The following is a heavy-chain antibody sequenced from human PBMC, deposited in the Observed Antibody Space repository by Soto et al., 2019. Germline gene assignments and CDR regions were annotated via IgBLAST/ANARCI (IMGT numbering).Heavy chain of an antibody. CDR3: AGVMAYYYGMDV. V-gene: IGHV1-18*01. Sequence: QVQLVQSGAEVKKPGASVKVACKASGYTFTSYGIRWVRQAPGQGLAWMGWISAYNGNTNYAQKLQGRVTMTTDTSTSTADMELRSLRSDDTAVYYCAGVMAYYYGMDVWGQGTTVTVSS. J-gene: IGHJ6*02. CDR1: GYTFTSYG. CDR2: ISAYNGNT. D-gene: IGHD3-10*01.